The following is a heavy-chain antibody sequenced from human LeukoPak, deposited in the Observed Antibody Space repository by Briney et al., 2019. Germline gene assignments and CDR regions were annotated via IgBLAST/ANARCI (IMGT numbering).Heavy chain of an antibody. CDR2: IYSGGST. Sequence: PGGSLRLSCAASGFTVSSNYMSWVRQAPGKGLEWVSVIYSGGSTYYADSVKGRFTISRDNSRNTLFLQMNSLRAEDTAVYYCAKRRYSGYDSDYWGQGTLVTVSS. CDR1: GFTVSSNY. CDR3: AKRRYSGYDSDY. D-gene: IGHD5-12*01. J-gene: IGHJ4*02. V-gene: IGHV3-53*01.